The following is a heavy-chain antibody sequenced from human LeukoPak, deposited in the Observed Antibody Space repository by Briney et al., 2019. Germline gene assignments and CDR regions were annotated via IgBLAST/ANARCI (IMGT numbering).Heavy chain of an antibody. Sequence: GGSLRLSCAASGFTFSSYAMSWVRQAPGRGLEWVSAISGSGGSTYYADSVKGRFTISRDNSKNTLYLQMNSLRAEDTAVYYCAKGRYYYDSSDAFDIWGQGTMVTVSS. CDR1: GFTFSSYA. D-gene: IGHD3-22*01. CDR2: ISGSGGST. CDR3: AKGRYYYDSSDAFDI. J-gene: IGHJ3*02. V-gene: IGHV3-23*01.